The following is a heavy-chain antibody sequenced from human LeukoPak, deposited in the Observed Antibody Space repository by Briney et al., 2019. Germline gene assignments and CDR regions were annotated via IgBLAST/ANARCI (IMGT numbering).Heavy chain of an antibody. CDR1: GFTFSSYE. D-gene: IGHD3-10*02. CDR2: ISSSGSTI. CDR3: AELGITMIGGV. Sequence: GGSLRLSCAASGFTFSSYEMNWVRQAPGKGLEWVSYISSSGSTIYYADSVKGRFTISRDNDKNSLYLQMNSRRAEDTAVYYCAELGITMIGGVWGKGTTVTISS. J-gene: IGHJ6*04. V-gene: IGHV3-48*03.